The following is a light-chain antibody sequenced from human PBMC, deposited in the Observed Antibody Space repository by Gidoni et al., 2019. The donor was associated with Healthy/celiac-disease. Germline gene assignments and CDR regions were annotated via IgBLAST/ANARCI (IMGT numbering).Light chain of an antibody. J-gene: IGKJ1*01. Sequence: DIQMTQSPSTLSASVGDRVTITCRASQSISSWLAWYQQKPGKAPKLLLYKASSLESGVPSRFSGSGSGTEFTLTISSLQPDDFAIYYCQQYKSYPWTFGQGTKVEIK. CDR3: QQYKSYPWT. CDR2: KAS. CDR1: QSISSW. V-gene: IGKV1-5*03.